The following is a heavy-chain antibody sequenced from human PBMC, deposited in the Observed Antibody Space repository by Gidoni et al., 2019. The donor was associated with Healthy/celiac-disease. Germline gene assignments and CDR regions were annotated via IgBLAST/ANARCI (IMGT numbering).Heavy chain of an antibody. CDR2: IIPIFGTA. D-gene: IGHD3-9*01. CDR3: ARTGYPEGMDV. Sequence: QVQLVQSGAEVKKPGSSVKVSCKASGGTFSSYASRWVRQAPGQGLEWMGGIIPIFGTANYAQKSQGRVKITADKTTSTAYMELSSLRSEDTAVYYCARTGYPEGMDVWGQGTTVTVSS. CDR1: GGTFSSYA. V-gene: IGHV1-69*06. J-gene: IGHJ6*02.